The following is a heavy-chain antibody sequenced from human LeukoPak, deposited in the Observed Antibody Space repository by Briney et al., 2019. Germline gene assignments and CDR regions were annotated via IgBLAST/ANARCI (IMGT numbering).Heavy chain of an antibody. J-gene: IGHJ4*02. V-gene: IGHV3-30*04. CDR2: ISYDGSNK. CDR1: GFTFSSYA. CDR3: ARDTDDTTAGYYFDY. D-gene: IGHD3-22*01. Sequence: GGSLRLSCAASGFTFSSYAMHWVRQAPGKGLEWVAVISYDGSNKYYADSVKGRFTISRDNSKNTLYLQMNSLRAEDTAVYYCARDTDDTTAGYYFDYWGLGTLVTVSS.